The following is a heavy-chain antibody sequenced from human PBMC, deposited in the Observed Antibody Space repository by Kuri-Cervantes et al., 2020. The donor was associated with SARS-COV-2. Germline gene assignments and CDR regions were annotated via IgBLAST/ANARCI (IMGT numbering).Heavy chain of an antibody. CDR2: IRYDGVNK. CDR1: GFTFSSYG. Sequence: GGSLRLSCAASGFTFSSYGMHWVRQAPGKGLEWVAFIRYDGVNKYYADSVKGRFTISRDNSKNMLYLQMNSLRAEDTALYYCTKDRIAVAGYFDYWGQGTLVTVSS. V-gene: IGHV3-30*02. J-gene: IGHJ4*02. CDR3: TKDRIAVAGYFDY. D-gene: IGHD6-19*01.